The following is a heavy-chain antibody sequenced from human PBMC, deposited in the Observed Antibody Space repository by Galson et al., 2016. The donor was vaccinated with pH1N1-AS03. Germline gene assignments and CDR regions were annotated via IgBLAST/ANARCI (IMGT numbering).Heavy chain of an antibody. Sequence: LRLSCAASGFTFSDYAMHWVRQAPGRGLEYVSAISSDGSGTYYANSVKGRFTISRDNSKNTVYLQMGSLRPEDMAVYYCARRRSYYDFWSNYSDYWGQGTLVTVSS. CDR2: ISSDGSGT. CDR1: GFTFSDYA. D-gene: IGHD3-3*01. CDR3: ARRRSYYDFWSNYSDY. J-gene: IGHJ4*02. V-gene: IGHV3-64*01.